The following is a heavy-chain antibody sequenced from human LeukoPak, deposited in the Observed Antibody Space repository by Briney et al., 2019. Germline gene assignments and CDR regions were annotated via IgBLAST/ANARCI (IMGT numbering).Heavy chain of an antibody. Sequence: ASVKVSCKASGYTFTSYGISWVRQAPGQGLEWMGWISAYNGNTNYAQKLQGRVTMTTDTSTSTAYMELRSLRSDDTAVYYRARVFLGYDILTGYYMAHFDYWGQGTLVTVSS. CDR2: ISAYNGNT. CDR1: GYTFTSYG. J-gene: IGHJ4*02. CDR3: ARVFLGYDILTGYYMAHFDY. V-gene: IGHV1-18*01. D-gene: IGHD3-9*01.